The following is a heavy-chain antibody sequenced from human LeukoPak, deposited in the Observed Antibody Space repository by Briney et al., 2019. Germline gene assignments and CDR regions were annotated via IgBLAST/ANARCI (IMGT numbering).Heavy chain of an antibody. CDR3: ARAGGYCSSTSCDYPDY. Sequence: PGGSLRLSCAASGFSLSSYWMSWVRQAPGKGLEWLADIKQDGSKIYYMDSVKGRFTISRDNAKNSLYLQMNSLRVEDTAVYYCARAGGYCSSTSCDYPDYWGQGTLVTVSS. D-gene: IGHD2-2*01. V-gene: IGHV3-7*01. J-gene: IGHJ4*02. CDR1: GFSLSSYW. CDR2: IKQDGSKI.